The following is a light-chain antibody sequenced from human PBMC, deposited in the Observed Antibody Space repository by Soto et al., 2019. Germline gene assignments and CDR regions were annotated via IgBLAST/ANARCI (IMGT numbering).Light chain of an antibody. CDR2: AAS. J-gene: IGKJ1*01. V-gene: IGKV1D-16*01. Sequence: DIHMSQSPSSVSASVGYRFTITCRASQGISSWLAWYQQKPGKAPKLLIYAASSLQSGVPSRLSGSGSGTEFTLTISSQQPDDFATYYCQQYNSYSTFGQGTKVDNK. CDR1: QGISSW. CDR3: QQYNSYST.